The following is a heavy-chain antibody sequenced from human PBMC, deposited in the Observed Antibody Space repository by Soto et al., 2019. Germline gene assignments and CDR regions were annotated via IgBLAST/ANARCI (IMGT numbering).Heavy chain of an antibody. CDR2: IYWDDDK. CDR3: AHSKYSRSSFDY. Sequence: SGPTLVNPTQTLTLTCTYSGFSLSTSDVGVGWIRQPPGKALEWLAIIYWDDDKRYSPSLKSRLTITKDTSKNQVVLTVTNMDPVDTATYYCAHSKYSRSSFDYWGQGTLVSVSS. J-gene: IGHJ4*02. D-gene: IGHD6-6*01. CDR1: GFSLSTSDVG. V-gene: IGHV2-5*02.